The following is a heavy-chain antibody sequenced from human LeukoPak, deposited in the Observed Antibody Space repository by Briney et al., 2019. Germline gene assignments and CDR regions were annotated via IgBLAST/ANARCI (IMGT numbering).Heavy chain of an antibody. CDR3: AREGQQQLGLDY. J-gene: IGHJ4*02. D-gene: IGHD6-13*01. Sequence: GGALRLSCAASGFTFSSYSMNWVRQAPGKGLEWVSYISGSSDTIRYADSVKGRFTISRDNAKNSLYLQMNSLRVEDTAVYYCAREGQQQLGLDYWGQGTLVTVSS. V-gene: IGHV3-48*01. CDR2: ISGSSDTI. CDR1: GFTFSSYS.